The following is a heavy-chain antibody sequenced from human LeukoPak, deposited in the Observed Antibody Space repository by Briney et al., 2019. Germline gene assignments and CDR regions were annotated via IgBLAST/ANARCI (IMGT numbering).Heavy chain of an antibody. CDR2: IYYSGST. V-gene: IGHV4-59*12. CDR3: ARGSEYSSSRGFDY. CDR1: GGSISSYY. D-gene: IGHD6-6*01. Sequence: SETLSLTCTVSGGSISSYYWSWIRQPPGKGLEWIGYIYYSGSTYYNPSLKSRVTISVDRSKNQFTLKLSSVTAADTAVYYCARGSEYSSSRGFDYWGQGTLVTVSS. J-gene: IGHJ4*02.